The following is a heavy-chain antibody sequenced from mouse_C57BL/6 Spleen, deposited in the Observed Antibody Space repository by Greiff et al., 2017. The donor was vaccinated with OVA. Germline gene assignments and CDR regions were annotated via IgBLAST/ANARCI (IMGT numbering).Heavy chain of an antibody. CDR1: GYTFTSYW. J-gene: IGHJ1*03. V-gene: IGHV1-69*01. CDR3: ARTLLLRYRDV. Sequence: QVQLQQPGAELVMPGASVKLSCKASGYTFTSYWMHWVKQRPGQGLEWIGEIDPSDSYTNYNQKFKGKSTLTVDKSSSTAYMQLSSLTSEDSAVYDCARTLLLRYRDVWGTGTTVTVSS. D-gene: IGHD1-1*01. CDR2: IDPSDSYT.